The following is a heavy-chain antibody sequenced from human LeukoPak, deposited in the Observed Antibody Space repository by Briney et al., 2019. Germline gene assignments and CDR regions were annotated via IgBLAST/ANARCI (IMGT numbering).Heavy chain of an antibody. J-gene: IGHJ4*02. Sequence: PSETLSLTCTVSGGSISSYYWSWIRQPPRKGLEWIGYIYYSGSTNYNPSLKSRVTISVDTSKNQFSLKLSSVTAADTAVYYCARESSYYDSSGYQSHFDYWGQGTLVTVSS. CDR3: ARESSYYDSSGYQSHFDY. V-gene: IGHV4-59*01. D-gene: IGHD3-22*01. CDR1: GGSISSYY. CDR2: IYYSGST.